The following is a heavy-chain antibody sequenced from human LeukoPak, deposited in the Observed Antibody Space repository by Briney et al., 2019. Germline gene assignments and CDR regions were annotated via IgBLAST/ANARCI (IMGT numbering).Heavy chain of an antibody. CDR1: GFIFSDYH. J-gene: IGHJ4*02. D-gene: IGHD1-26*01. V-gene: IGHV3-11*04. CDR3: ARGTGSYYSLGY. Sequence: PGGSLRLSCAASGFIFSDYHMSWIRQAPGKGLECVSYISPGGDAVYFADSVKGRFTISRDNAKNTLYLQMDSLRAEDTAMYYCARGTGSYYSLGYWGQGTLVTVSS. CDR2: ISPGGDAV.